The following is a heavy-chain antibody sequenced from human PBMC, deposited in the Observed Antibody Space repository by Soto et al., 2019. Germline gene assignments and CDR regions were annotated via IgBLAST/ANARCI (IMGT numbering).Heavy chain of an antibody. J-gene: IGHJ6*02. Sequence: GGSLRLSCAASGFTFSSYAMSWVRQAQGKGLEWVSAISGSGGSTYYADSVKGRFTISRDNSKNTLYLQMNSLRAEYTAVYYCAKDMYYDFWSGYYAPEFGGMDVWGQGTTVTVSS. D-gene: IGHD3-3*01. CDR2: ISGSGGST. V-gene: IGHV3-23*01. CDR3: AKDMYYDFWSGYYAPEFGGMDV. CDR1: GFTFSSYA.